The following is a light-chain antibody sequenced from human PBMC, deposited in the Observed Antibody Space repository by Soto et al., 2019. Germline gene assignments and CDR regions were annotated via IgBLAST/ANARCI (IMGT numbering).Light chain of an antibody. V-gene: IGLV2-8*01. CDR1: SSDVGAYNY. J-gene: IGLJ3*02. Sequence: QSALTQPPSASGSPGQSVTISCTGTSSDVGAYNYVSWYQQHAGKAPKLVIYEVTKRPLGVPDRFSGSKSANTASLTVSGLQAEDEADYYCSSFAPSNTGVFGGGTKLTVL. CDR2: EVT. CDR3: SSFAPSNTGV.